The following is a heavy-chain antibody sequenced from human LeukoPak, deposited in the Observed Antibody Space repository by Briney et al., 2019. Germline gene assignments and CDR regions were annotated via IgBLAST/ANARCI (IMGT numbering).Heavy chain of an antibody. J-gene: IGHJ4*02. CDR3: AREVGAIDY. V-gene: IGHV3-74*01. Sequence: PGGSLRLSCAASKFTFSNYWMHWVRQAPGEGLVWVSHINSDGSDTNYADSVKGRFTISRDNAKNTLYLQMNSLRAEDTAVYYCAREVGAIDYWGQGTLVTVSA. CDR2: INSDGSDT. D-gene: IGHD1-26*01. CDR1: KFTFSNYW.